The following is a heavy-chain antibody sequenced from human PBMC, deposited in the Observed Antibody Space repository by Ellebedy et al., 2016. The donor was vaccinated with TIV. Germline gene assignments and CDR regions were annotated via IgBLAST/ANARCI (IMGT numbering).Heavy chain of an antibody. CDR3: ARAYNSGVVVPAATDY. Sequence: GESLKISXAASGFTFSSYAMHWVRQAPGKGLEYVSAISSNGGSTYYADSVKGRFTISRDNSKNTLYLQMGSLRAEDMAVYYCARAYNSGVVVPAATDYWGQGTLVTVSS. D-gene: IGHD2-2*01. V-gene: IGHV3-64*02. CDR1: GFTFSSYA. J-gene: IGHJ4*02. CDR2: ISSNGGST.